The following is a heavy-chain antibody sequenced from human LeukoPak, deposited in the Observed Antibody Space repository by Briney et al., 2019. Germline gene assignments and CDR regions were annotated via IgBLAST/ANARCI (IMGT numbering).Heavy chain of an antibody. D-gene: IGHD4-11*01. J-gene: IGHJ4*02. V-gene: IGHV3-48*01. CDR1: GFTFSSYA. CDR3: ARDLTVTTLPYYFDY. CDR2: ISSSSSTI. Sequence: GGSLRLSCAASGFTFSSYAMSWVRQAPGKGLEWVSYISSSSSTIYYADSVKGRFTISRDNAKNSLYLQMNSLRAEDTAVYYCARDLTVTTLPYYFDYWGQGTQVTVSS.